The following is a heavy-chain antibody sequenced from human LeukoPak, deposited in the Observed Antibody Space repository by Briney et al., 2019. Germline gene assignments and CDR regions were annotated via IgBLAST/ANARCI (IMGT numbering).Heavy chain of an antibody. CDR2: IEQDGGEK. J-gene: IGHJ4*02. D-gene: IGHD1-1*01. Sequence: PGGSLRLSCAASGFTFSNYWMNWVRQAPGKGLEWVVNIEQDGGEKNYVDSVKGRFTISRDNAKNSLYLQMNSLRAEDTAVYYCAREERWYWGQGTLVTVSS. V-gene: IGHV3-7*01. CDR3: AREERWY. CDR1: GFTFSNYW.